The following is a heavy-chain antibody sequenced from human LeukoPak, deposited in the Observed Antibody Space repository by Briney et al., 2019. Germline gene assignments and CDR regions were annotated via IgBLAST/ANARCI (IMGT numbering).Heavy chain of an antibody. CDR1: PYYFINFW. CDR2: IYPADSDT. CDR3: ARGINDEYFRS. D-gene: IGHD2/OR15-2a*01. V-gene: IGHV5-51*01. J-gene: IGHJ1*01. Sequence: GESLKISCKDSPYYFINFWIGWVRQMPGKVLEWMGIIYPADSDTRYNPSFQGHVTISADRSASTAYLQWHSLKASDTAIYYCARGINDEYFRSWGQGTLVTVSS.